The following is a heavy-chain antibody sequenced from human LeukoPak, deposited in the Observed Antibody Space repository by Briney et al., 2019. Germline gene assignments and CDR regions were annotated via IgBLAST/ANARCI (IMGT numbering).Heavy chain of an antibody. D-gene: IGHD6-6*01. CDR2: IYYSGST. Sequence: SETLSLTRTVSGGSISSYYWSWIRQPPGKGLEWIGYIYYSGSTNYNPSLKSRVTISVDTSKNQCSLKLSSVTAADTAVYYCAGREYSSSSRYWYFDLWGRGTLVTVSS. V-gene: IGHV4-59*08. J-gene: IGHJ2*01. CDR1: GGSISSYY. CDR3: AGREYSSSSRYWYFDL.